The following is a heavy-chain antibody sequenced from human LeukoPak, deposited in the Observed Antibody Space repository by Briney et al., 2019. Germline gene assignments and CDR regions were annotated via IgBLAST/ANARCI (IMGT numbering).Heavy chain of an antibody. Sequence: GASVKVSCKASGYTFTDYTIHWVRQAPGRSLEWMGWINTGDGDTKYSQKFQGRVTITRDTSASAAYMDLSSLRSEDTAVYYCARGSLRSGTYYNPAYWGQGTLVTASS. D-gene: IGHD3-10*01. CDR1: GYTFTDYT. CDR3: ARGSLRSGTYYNPAY. J-gene: IGHJ4*02. CDR2: INTGDGDT. V-gene: IGHV1-3*04.